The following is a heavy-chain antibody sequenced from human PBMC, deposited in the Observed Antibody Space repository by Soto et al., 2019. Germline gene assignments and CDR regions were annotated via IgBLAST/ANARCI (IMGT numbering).Heavy chain of an antibody. CDR1: GFTFDDYA. V-gene: IGHV3-9*01. CDR2: VSWNSGSI. D-gene: IGHD6-13*01. Sequence: EVQLVESGGGLVQPGRSLRLSCAASGFTFDDYAMHWVRQVPGKGLEWVSGVSWNSGSIGYADSVKGRFTISRDNVKKSLYLQMKSLRAEDTALYYGALVRGAAAGTLGYFDYWGQGILVTVAS. CDR3: ALVRGAAAGTLGYFDY. J-gene: IGHJ4*02.